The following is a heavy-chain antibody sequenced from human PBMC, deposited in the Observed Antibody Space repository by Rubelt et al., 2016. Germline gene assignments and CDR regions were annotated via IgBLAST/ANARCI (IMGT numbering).Heavy chain of an antibody. CDR2: IYYSGSA. J-gene: IGHJ4*02. CDR3: ARGHVPMYGSGFDY. D-gene: IGHD3-10*01. V-gene: IGHV4-59*01. Sequence: VQLQESGPGLVKPSETLSLTCTVSGGSISSYYWSWIRQPPGKGLEWIGYIYYSGSANYNPSLKSRVTISVDTSKNQFSLKLSSVTAADTAVYYCARGHVPMYGSGFDYWGQGALVTVSS. CDR1: GGSISSYY.